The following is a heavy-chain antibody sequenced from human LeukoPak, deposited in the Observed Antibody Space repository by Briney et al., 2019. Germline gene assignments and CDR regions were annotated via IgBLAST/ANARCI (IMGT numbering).Heavy chain of an antibody. V-gene: IGHV4-4*02. D-gene: IGHD4-17*01. J-gene: IGHJ4*02. CDR1: GGSISSSNW. CDR3: ARADGDPRPFDY. Sequence: SETLSLTCAVSGGSISSSNWWSWVRQPPGKGLEWIGEIYHSGSTNYNPSLKSRVTISVDTSKNQFSLKLSSVTAADTAVYYCARADGDPRPFDYWGQGTLVTVSS. CDR2: IYHSGST.